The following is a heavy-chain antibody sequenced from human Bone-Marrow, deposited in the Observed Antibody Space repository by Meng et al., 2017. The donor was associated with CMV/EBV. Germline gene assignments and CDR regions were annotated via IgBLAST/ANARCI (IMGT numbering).Heavy chain of an antibody. CDR1: SSRSILW. CDR2: IYHSGST. CDR3: AREKSGLYYYDSSGYYGL. Sequence: SSRSILWCICVRHPPGKGLEWSGEIYHSGSTTSNPSLTSRVTISVDKSKNQFSLKLSSVTAADTAVYYCAREKSGLYYYDSSGYYGLWGQGTLVTVSS. D-gene: IGHD3-22*01. V-gene: IGHV4-4*02. J-gene: IGHJ4*02.